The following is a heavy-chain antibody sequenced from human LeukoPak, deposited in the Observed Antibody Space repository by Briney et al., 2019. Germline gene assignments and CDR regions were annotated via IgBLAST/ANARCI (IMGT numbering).Heavy chain of an antibody. CDR2: ISSSSSTI. V-gene: IGHV3-48*02. J-gene: IGHJ6*03. CDR1: GFTFSSYS. D-gene: IGHD3-3*01. Sequence: GGSLRLSCAASGFTFSSYSMNWVRQAPGKGLEWVSYISSSSSTIYYADSVKGRFTISRDNAKNSLYLQMNSLRDEDTAVYYCARALGNYDFWSGYWRDYYYYMDVWGKGTTVTVSS. CDR3: ARALGNYDFWSGYWRDYYYYMDV.